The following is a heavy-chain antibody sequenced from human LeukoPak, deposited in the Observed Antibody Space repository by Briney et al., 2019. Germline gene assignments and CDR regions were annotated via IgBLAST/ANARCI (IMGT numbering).Heavy chain of an antibody. CDR3: ARRGDGGRSFDY. D-gene: IGHD4-23*01. CDR1: GFTVSSSY. CDR2: IYSGGTT. J-gene: IGHJ4*02. V-gene: IGHV3-53*01. Sequence: GGSLSLSCAASGFTVSSSYMNWVRQAPGKGLEWVSLIYSGGTTYYADSVKGRFTISRDNSKNTLYLQMNSLRAEDTAVYYCARRGDGGRSFDYWGQGTLVTVSS.